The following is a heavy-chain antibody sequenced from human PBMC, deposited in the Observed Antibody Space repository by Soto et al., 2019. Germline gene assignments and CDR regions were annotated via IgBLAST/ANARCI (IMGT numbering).Heavy chain of an antibody. V-gene: IGHV3-23*01. Sequence: EVQLLESGGGLVQPGGSLRLSCAASGFTFSSYAMSWVRQAPGKGLEWVSAISGSGGSTYYADSVKGRFTISRDNSKNTLYLQMNSLRAEDTAVYYCAKDCLVATVGPLNWFDPWGQGTLVTVSS. CDR2: ISGSGGST. CDR1: GFTFSSYA. CDR3: AKDCLVATVGPLNWFDP. D-gene: IGHD5-12*01. J-gene: IGHJ5*02.